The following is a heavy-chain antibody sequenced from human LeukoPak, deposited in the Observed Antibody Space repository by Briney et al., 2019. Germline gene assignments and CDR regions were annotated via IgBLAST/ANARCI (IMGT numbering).Heavy chain of an antibody. CDR3: ARLRVVTEAFDI. CDR1: GYSISSGYY. J-gene: IGHJ3*02. Sequence: SETLSLTCAVSGYSISSGYYCGWIRQPPGKGLEWIGSIYHSGSTYYNPSLKSRVTISVDTSKNQFSLKLSSVTAADTAVYYCARLRVVTEAFDIWGQGTMVTVSS. CDR2: IYHSGST. V-gene: IGHV4-38-2*01. D-gene: IGHD4-23*01.